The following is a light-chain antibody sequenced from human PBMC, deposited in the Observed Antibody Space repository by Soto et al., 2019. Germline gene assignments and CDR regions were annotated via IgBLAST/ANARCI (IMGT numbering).Light chain of an antibody. CDR3: QQYGISIGWT. CDR1: QSVTNNY. J-gene: IGKJ1*01. Sequence: EVVLTQSPGTVSLSPGERATLSCRASQSVTNNYLAWYQQKAGQAPRLLIYAASSRATGIPDRFSGSGSGTDFPLSISSLEREDFAVYYCQQYGISIGWTFGRGTKVDIK. CDR2: AAS. V-gene: IGKV3-20*01.